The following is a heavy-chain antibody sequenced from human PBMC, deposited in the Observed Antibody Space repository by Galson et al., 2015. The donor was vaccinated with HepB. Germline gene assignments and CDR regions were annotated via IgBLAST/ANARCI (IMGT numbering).Heavy chain of an antibody. CDR2: IYSGGHG. CDR3: ASPFCIDGNCYPLWH. J-gene: IGHJ4*02. Sequence: SLRLSCAASGFIVRTSYMSWVRQAPGKGLEWVSTIYSGGHGYYTDSVKGRFSISRDTNKNTIYLQMSNLGADDTAVYYCASPFCIDGNCYPLWHWGQGTLVTVSS. CDR1: GFIVRTSY. V-gene: IGHV3-53*01. D-gene: IGHD2-15*01.